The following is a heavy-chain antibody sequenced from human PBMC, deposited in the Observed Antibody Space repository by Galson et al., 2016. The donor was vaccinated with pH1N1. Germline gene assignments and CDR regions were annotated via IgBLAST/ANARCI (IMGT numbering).Heavy chain of an antibody. CDR1: GFTFSDYY. J-gene: IGHJ6*02. D-gene: IGHD4-17*01. CDR3: AREGRADYGDYDGSYSGMDV. CDR2: ISSTGSTI. Sequence: SLRLSCAASGFTFSDYYMSWIRQAPGKGLEWVSYISSTGSTIYYADSVKGRFTVSRGNAKNSLYRQMNSLRAEDTAVYYCAREGRADYGDYDGSYSGMDVWGQGTTVTVSS. V-gene: IGHV3-11*04.